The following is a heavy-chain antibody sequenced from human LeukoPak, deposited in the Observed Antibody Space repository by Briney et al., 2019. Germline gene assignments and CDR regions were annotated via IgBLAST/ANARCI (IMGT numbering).Heavy chain of an antibody. Sequence: GASVKVSCKASGYTFTSYYMHWVRQAPGQGLEWMGIINPSGGSTSYAQKFQGRVTMTRDTSTSTVYMELSSLRSEDTAVYYCARPSSGYYDFWSGYYWSGWFGPWGQGTLVTVSS. J-gene: IGHJ5*02. D-gene: IGHD3-3*01. CDR2: INPSGGST. CDR1: GYTFTSYY. CDR3: ARPSSGYYDFWSGYYWSGWFGP. V-gene: IGHV1-46*01.